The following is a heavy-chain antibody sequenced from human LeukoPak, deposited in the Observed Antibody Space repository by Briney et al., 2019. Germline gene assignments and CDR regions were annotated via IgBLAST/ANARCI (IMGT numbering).Heavy chain of an antibody. J-gene: IGHJ3*02. D-gene: IGHD3-22*01. Sequence: GASVKVSCKASGYTFTGYYMHWVRQAPGQGLEWMGWINPNSGGTNYAQKFQGRVTMTRDMSTSTVYMELSSLRSEDTAVYYCARDITMILVAGDAFDIWGQGTMVTVSS. CDR1: GYTFTGYY. CDR2: INPNSGGT. CDR3: ARDITMILVAGDAFDI. V-gene: IGHV1-2*02.